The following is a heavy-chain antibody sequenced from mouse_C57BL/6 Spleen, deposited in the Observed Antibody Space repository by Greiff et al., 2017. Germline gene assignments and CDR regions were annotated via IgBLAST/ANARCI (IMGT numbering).Heavy chain of an antibody. J-gene: IGHJ4*01. CDR3: ASLGSSSLYYAMDY. D-gene: IGHD1-1*01. Sequence: EVKVVESGGGLVKPGGSLKLSCAASGFTYSDYGMHWVRQAPEKGLEWVAYISSGSSSIYYADTVKGRFPISRDNANNTLFLQMTSLRSEDTAMYYCASLGSSSLYYAMDYCGQGTSVTVSS. CDR1: GFTYSDYG. V-gene: IGHV5-17*01. CDR2: ISSGSSSI.